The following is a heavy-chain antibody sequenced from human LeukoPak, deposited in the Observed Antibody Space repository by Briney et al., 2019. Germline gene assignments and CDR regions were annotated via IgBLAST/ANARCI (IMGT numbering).Heavy chain of an antibody. CDR1: GGSFSNYY. J-gene: IGHJ4*02. CDR2: IYYSGST. V-gene: IGHV4-30-4*08. Sequence: TSETLSLTCAVYGGSFSNYYWSWIRQPPGKGLEWIGYIYYSGSTYYNPSLKSRVTISVDTSKNQFSLKLSSVTAADTAVYYCARGDYYDSSGYYPGVNYWGQGTLVTVSS. CDR3: ARGDYYDSSGYYPGVNY. D-gene: IGHD3-22*01.